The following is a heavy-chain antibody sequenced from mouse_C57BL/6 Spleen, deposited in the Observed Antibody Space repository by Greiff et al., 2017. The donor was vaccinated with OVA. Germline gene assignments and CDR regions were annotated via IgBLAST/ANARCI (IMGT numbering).Heavy chain of an antibody. J-gene: IGHJ1*03. CDR3: ARNYGSSYEWYFDV. D-gene: IGHD1-1*01. CDR2: INPNYGTT. V-gene: IGHV1-39*01. CDR1: GYSFTDYN. Sequence: EVQLQQSGPELVKPGASVKISCKASGYSFTDYNMNWVKQSHGKSLEWIGVINPNYGTTSYNQKFKGKATLTADQSSSTAYMQLNGLTSEDSAVYYCARNYGSSYEWYFDVWGTGTTVTVSS.